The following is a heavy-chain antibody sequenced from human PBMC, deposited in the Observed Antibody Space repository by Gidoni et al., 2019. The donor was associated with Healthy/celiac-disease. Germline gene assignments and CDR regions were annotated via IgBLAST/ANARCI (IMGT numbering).Heavy chain of an antibody. Sequence: QVQLVKPGAEVKKPGPSVKVTCKASAYTFTSYGISWVRQAPGQGLEWMGWISAYNGNTNYAQKLQGRVTMTTDTSTSTAYMELRSLRSDDTAVYYCARKGAGFGETYYFDDWGQGTLVTVSS. V-gene: IGHV1-18*01. J-gene: IGHJ4*02. CDR2: ISAYNGNT. CDR1: AYTFTSYG. CDR3: ARKGAGFGETYYFDD. D-gene: IGHD3-10*01.